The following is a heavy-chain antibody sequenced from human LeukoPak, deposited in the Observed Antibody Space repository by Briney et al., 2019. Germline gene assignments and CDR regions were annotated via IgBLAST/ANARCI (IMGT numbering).Heavy chain of an antibody. CDR2: IYTSGST. CDR3: ARDHRFWFGP. Sequence: SETLSLTCTVSGGSISSGSYYWSWIRQPAGKGLEWIGRIYTSGSTNYNPSLKSRVTISVDTSKNQFSLKLSSVTAADTAVYYCARDHRFWFGPWGQGTLVTVSS. V-gene: IGHV4-61*02. CDR1: GGSISSGSYY. J-gene: IGHJ5*02.